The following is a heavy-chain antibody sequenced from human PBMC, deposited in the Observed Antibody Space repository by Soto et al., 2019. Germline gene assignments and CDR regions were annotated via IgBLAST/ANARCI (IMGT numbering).Heavy chain of an antibody. CDR1: GFTFSSYA. CDR2: ISGSGGST. J-gene: IGHJ4*02. CDR3: AKDVSGYYYEGTAPYFDY. Sequence: EVQLLESGGGLVQPGGSLRLSCAASGFTFSSYAMSWVRQAPGKGLEWVSAISGSGGSTYYADSVKGRFTISRDNSKNTLYLQMNSLRAEDTAVYYCAKDVSGYYYEGTAPYFDYWGQGTLVTVSS. V-gene: IGHV3-23*01. D-gene: IGHD3-22*01.